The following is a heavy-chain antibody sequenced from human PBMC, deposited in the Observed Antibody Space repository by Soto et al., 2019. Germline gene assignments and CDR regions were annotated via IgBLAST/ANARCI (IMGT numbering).Heavy chain of an antibody. CDR2: ITDDGGNK. CDR1: GVTFISYA. J-gene: IGHJ6*03. Sequence: PGGSLRLSCTASGVTFISYAMSWVRQAPGKGLEWVSAITDDGGNKYYADSVKGRFTISRDNSKNTLYLQVNSLRAEDTAVYYCAKDPNSSGWYGYYYYYYMDVWGKGTTVTVSS. V-gene: IGHV3-23*01. D-gene: IGHD6-19*01. CDR3: AKDPNSSGWYGYYYYYYMDV.